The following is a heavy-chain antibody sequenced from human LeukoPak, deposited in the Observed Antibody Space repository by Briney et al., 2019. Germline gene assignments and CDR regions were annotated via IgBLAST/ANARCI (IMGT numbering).Heavy chain of an antibody. V-gene: IGHV3-30*04. J-gene: IGHJ3*02. CDR3: ARGDLHYHDSTRRGFDI. CDR1: GFTFSSYA. CDR2: ISYDGSNK. D-gene: IGHD3-16*01. Sequence: GTSLRLSCAASGFTFSSYAMYWVRQAPGKGLEWVALISYDGSNKYYADSVKGRFTISRDNSKNTLYLQMNSLRSEDTAVYYCARGDLHYHDSTRRGFDIWGQGTMVIVSS.